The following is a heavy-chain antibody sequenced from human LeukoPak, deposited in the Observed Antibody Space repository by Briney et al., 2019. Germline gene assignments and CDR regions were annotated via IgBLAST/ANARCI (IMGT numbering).Heavy chain of an antibody. CDR2: IKQVGSEK. CDR3: ARDRGSYRPIDY. D-gene: IGHD1-26*01. V-gene: IGHV3-7*01. CDR1: GFTFSSYW. Sequence: PGGSLRLSCAVSGFTFSSYWMSRVRQAPGKGLEWVANIKQVGSEKYYVDSVKGRFTISRDNAENSVYLQMNSLRVEDTAIYYCARDRGSYRPIDYWGQGTLVTVSS. J-gene: IGHJ4*02.